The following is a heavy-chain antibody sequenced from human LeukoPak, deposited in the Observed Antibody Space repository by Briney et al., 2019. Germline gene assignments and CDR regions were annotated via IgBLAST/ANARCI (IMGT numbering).Heavy chain of an antibody. Sequence: PGESLKISCKGSGFSFTDYWIGWVRQMPGKGLEWMGMIYPGDSSTRYSPSFQGQVTISVDKAISTAYLQWSSLKDSDTAIYYCARFRFYGSGRYYNYWGQGTLVSVSS. CDR3: ARFRFYGSGRYYNY. J-gene: IGHJ4*02. V-gene: IGHV5-51*01. CDR2: IYPGDSST. D-gene: IGHD3-10*01. CDR1: GFSFTDYW.